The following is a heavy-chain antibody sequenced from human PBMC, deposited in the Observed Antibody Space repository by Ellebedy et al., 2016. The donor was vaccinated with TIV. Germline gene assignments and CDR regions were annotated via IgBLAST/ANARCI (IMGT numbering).Heavy chain of an antibody. J-gene: IGHJ4*02. CDR3: ARLPHGSVFGYFDY. V-gene: IGHV4-34*01. Sequence: MPGGSLRLSCAVYGGSFSGYHWSWIRQPPGKGLEWIGEINHSGRTNYNPSLKSRVTTSIDTSKNQFSLRLRSVTAADTAVYYCARLPHGSVFGYFDYWGQGTLVIVSS. CDR1: GGSFSGYH. D-gene: IGHD2-2*03. CDR2: INHSGRT.